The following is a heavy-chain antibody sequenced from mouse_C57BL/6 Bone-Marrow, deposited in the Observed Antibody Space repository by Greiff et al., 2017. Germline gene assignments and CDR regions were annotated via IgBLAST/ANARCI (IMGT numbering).Heavy chain of an antibody. CDR2: IYPRDGST. Sequence: QVQLQQSDAELVKPGASVKISCKVSGYTFTDHTINWMKQRPEQGLEWIGYIYPRDGSTKYNEQFKGKATLTEDKSSSTAYMQHNSLTSEDSAVYCCARIPYLLPCWYFDVWGTGTTVTVSS. V-gene: IGHV1-78*01. D-gene: IGHD5-5*01. CDR3: ARIPYLLPCWYFDV. CDR1: GYTFTDHT. J-gene: IGHJ1*03.